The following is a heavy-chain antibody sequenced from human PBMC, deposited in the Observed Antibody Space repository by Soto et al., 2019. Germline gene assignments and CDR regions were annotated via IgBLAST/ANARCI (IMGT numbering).Heavy chain of an antibody. V-gene: IGHV1-18*04. D-gene: IGHD3-22*01. CDR1: GYTFTSYG. CDR3: ARVQSYYYDSSGYYFVLPDY. Sequence: QVQLVQSGAGVKKPGASVKVSCKASGYTFTSYGISWVRQAPGQGLEWMGWISAYNGNTNYAQKLQGRVTMTTDTSTSTAYMELRSLRSDDTAVYYCARVQSYYYDSSGYYFVLPDYWGQGTLVTVSS. J-gene: IGHJ4*02. CDR2: ISAYNGNT.